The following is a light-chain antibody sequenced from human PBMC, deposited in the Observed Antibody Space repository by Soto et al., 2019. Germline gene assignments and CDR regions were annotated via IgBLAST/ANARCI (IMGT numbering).Light chain of an antibody. CDR3: SSYTSTFTYV. V-gene: IGLV2-14*01. Sequence: QSALTQPAALSWSPAESITISCSGTSSDVGRYNYVSSYQQHPGTAPKLMIYEVSNRPSGVSNRFSGSKSGDTASLTISGLQAEDEADYYCSSYTSTFTYVFGAGTKVTVL. J-gene: IGLJ1*01. CDR2: EVS. CDR1: SSDVGRYNY.